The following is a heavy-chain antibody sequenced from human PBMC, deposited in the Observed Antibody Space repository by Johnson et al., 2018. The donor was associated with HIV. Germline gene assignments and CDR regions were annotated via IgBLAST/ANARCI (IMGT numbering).Heavy chain of an antibody. CDR1: GFTFDDYA. D-gene: IGHD2-15*01. J-gene: IGHJ3*02. CDR3: GRGEEAYCGGGSCYGDAFDI. Sequence: VQLVESGGGVVRPGGSLRLSCAASGFTFDDYAMNWVRQAPGKRLEWVSSINWSGGITAYADSVKGRFTISRDNAKNSLYLQMNSLRAEDTALYYCGRGEEAYCGGGSCYGDAFDIWGQGTMVTVSS. V-gene: IGHV3-20*04. CDR2: INWSGGIT.